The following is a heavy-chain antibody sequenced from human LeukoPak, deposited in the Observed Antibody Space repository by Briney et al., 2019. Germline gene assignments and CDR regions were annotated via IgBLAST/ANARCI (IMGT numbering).Heavy chain of an antibody. Sequence: TPSETLSLTCTVSGGSISSSSYYWGWIRQPPGKGLEWIGSIYYSGSTYYNPSLKSRVTISVDTSKNQFSLKLSSVTAADTAVYYCARDTRGHTGPDYFDYWGQGTLVTVSS. J-gene: IGHJ4*02. V-gene: IGHV4-39*07. CDR1: GGSISSSSYY. CDR3: ARDTRGHTGPDYFDY. D-gene: IGHD3-3*01. CDR2: IYYSGST.